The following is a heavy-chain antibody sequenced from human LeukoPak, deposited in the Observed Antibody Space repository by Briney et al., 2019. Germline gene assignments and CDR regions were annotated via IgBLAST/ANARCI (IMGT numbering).Heavy chain of an antibody. D-gene: IGHD2-15*01. CDR3: ARDFGLRCSGGTCYSVYYYGMDV. Sequence: PGGSLRLSCSASGFSFSNYAMYWVRQAPGKGLEWVANIKQGGSEKYYVDSVKGRFTISRDNAKNSLYLQMNSLRAEDTAVHYCARDFGLRCSGGTCYSVYYYGMDVWGKGTTVTVSS. J-gene: IGHJ6*04. CDR1: GFSFSNYA. V-gene: IGHV3-7*03. CDR2: IKQGGSEK.